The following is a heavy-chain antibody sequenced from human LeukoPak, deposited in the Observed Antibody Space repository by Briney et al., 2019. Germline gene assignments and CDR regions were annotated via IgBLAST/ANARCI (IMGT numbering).Heavy chain of an antibody. Sequence: PGGSLRLSCAASGFTFSSYSMNWVRQAPGKGLEGGSYISSSSSTIYYADSVKGRFTISRDNAKNSLYMQMNRLRAEDTAVYYCARGEEWELLGEGTDYWGQGTLVTVSS. D-gene: IGHD1-26*01. V-gene: IGHV3-48*01. CDR1: GFTFSSYS. J-gene: IGHJ4*02. CDR3: ARGEEWELLGEGTDY. CDR2: ISSSSSTI.